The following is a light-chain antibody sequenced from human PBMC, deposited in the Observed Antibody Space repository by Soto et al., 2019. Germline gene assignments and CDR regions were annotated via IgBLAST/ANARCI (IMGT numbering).Light chain of an antibody. CDR1: QSVAIN. J-gene: IGKJ2*01. Sequence: ETVMTKSPVTLSVSPGERATLSCRASQSVAINLAWYQQRPGQAPRLLIYGASTRATGIPARFSGSGSGTEFTLTISSLQSEDFAVYYCQQYNNWPPYTFGQGTKVDIK. CDR2: GAS. V-gene: IGKV3-15*01. CDR3: QQYNNWPPYT.